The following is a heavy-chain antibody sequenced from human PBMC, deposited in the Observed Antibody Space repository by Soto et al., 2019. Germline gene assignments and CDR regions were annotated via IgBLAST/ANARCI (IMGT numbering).Heavy chain of an antibody. Sequence: GGSLRLSCAASGFSFSSYGMEWVRLAPGKGLEWVAATTYDGGIKHYVDSVKGRFTISRDNSKNALYLQMNSLRVEDTATYYCARDTNWGWGGAYDAFDVWGQGTMVTVSS. CDR2: TTYDGGIK. CDR3: ARDTNWGWGGAYDAFDV. CDR1: GFSFSSYG. V-gene: IGHV3-30*03. J-gene: IGHJ3*01. D-gene: IGHD7-27*01.